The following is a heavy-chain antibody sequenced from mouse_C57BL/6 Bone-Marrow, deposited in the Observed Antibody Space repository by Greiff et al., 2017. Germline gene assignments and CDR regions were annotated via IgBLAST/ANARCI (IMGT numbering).Heavy chain of an antibody. CDR2: ISYDGSN. Sequence: EVKLEESGPGLVKPSQSLSLTCSVTGYSITSGYYWNWIRQFPGNKLEWMGYISYDGSNNYNPSLKNRISITRDTSKNQFFLKLNSVTTEDTATYDSARAGYYGSSFDYWGQGTTLTVSS. CDR1: GYSITSGYY. V-gene: IGHV3-6*01. D-gene: IGHD1-1*01. J-gene: IGHJ2*01. CDR3: ARAGYYGSSFDY.